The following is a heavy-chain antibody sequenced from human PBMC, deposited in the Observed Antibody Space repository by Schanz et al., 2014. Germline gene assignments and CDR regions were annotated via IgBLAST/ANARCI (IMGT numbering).Heavy chain of an antibody. V-gene: IGHV1-18*04. Sequence: QVQLVQSGAEVKKPGASVKVSCKASGYTFTNYVISWVRQAPGQGLEWMGWVSAYNGNTNYAQKLQGKVTMTTDTSTSTAYMELRSLRSDDTAVYYCASVAAQLAYCGGDCYWGLNYWGQGTLVTVSS. CDR2: VSAYNGNT. J-gene: IGHJ4*02. CDR1: GYTFTNYV. D-gene: IGHD2-21*01. CDR3: ASVAAQLAYCGGDCYWGLNY.